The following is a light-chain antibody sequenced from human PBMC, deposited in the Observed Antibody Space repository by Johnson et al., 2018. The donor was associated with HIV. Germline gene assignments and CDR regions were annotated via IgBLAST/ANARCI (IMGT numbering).Light chain of an antibody. Sequence: QSVLTQPPSVSAAPGQKVTISCSGSSSNIGNNSVSWYQQVPGTAPKLLIYENNKRPSGIPDRFSGSKSGTSATLGITGLQTGDEADYYCGTWDSSLSVYVLGTGTKVTVL. CDR3: GTWDSSLSVYV. CDR1: SSNIGNNS. J-gene: IGLJ1*01. CDR2: ENN. V-gene: IGLV1-51*02.